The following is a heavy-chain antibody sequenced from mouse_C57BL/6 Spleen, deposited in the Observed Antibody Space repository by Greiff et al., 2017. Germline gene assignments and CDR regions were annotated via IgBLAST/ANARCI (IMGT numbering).Heavy chain of an antibody. J-gene: IGHJ2*01. CDR2: INPNNGGT. Sequence: VQLQQSGPELVKPGASVKMSCKASGYTFTDYNMHWVKQSHGKSLEWIGYINPNNGGTSYNQKFKGKATLTVNKSSSTAYMELRSLTSEDSAVYYCAREAWLRRVYYVDYWGQGTTLTVSS. D-gene: IGHD2-2*01. CDR1: GYTFTDYN. V-gene: IGHV1-22*01. CDR3: AREAWLRRVYYVDY.